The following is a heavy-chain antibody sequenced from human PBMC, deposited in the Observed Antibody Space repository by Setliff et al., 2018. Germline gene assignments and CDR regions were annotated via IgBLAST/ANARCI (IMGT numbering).Heavy chain of an antibody. V-gene: IGHV4-4*07. CDR2: IYIGGSA. CDR1: GGSISSYY. CDR3: AREQWLDPPGYYYMDV. J-gene: IGHJ6*03. D-gene: IGHD6-19*01. Sequence: SETLSLTCTVSGGSISSYYWSWIRQPDGKGLEWIGHIYIGGSANYNPSLKSRVTMSIDTSKNQFSLKLNSVTAADMAVYYCAREQWLDPPGYYYMDVWAKGATVTVSS.